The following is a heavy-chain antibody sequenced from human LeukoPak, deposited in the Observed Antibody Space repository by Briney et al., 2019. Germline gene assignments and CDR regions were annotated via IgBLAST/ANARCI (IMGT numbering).Heavy chain of an antibody. CDR3: ARASSWLDAFDI. CDR1: GGSISSSSYY. CDR2: IYHSGNT. V-gene: IGHV4-61*05. Sequence: SETLSLTCTVSGGSISSSSYYWGWIRQPPGKGLEWIGFIYHSGNTNYNPSLASRVTLSLDTSKTQLSLRLTSVTAADTAVYYCARASSWLDAFDIWGQGTMVTVSS. D-gene: IGHD6-13*01. J-gene: IGHJ3*02.